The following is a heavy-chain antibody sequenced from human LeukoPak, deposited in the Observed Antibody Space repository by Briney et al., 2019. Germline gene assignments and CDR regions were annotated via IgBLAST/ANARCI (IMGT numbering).Heavy chain of an antibody. D-gene: IGHD3-16*02. J-gene: IGHJ3*02. CDR3: ARRGLLGDYVWGSYRPDAFDI. CDR1: GGSISSYY. CDR2: IYYSGST. Sequence: SETLSLTCTVSGGSISSYYWSWIRQPPGKGLEWIGYIYYSGSTNYNPSLKSRVTISVDTSKNQFSLKLSSVTAADTAVYYCARRGLLGDYVWGSYRPDAFDIWGQGTMVTVSS. V-gene: IGHV4-59*08.